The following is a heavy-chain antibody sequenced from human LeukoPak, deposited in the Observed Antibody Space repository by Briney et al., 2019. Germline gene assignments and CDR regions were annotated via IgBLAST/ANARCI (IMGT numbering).Heavy chain of an antibody. CDR1: VFTVSSNY. V-gene: IGHV3-53*01. CDR2: IYSGGST. CDR3: AREGATWHDAFDI. D-gene: IGHD1-26*01. J-gene: IGHJ3*02. Sequence: GGSLRLSCAASVFTVSSNYISWVRQAPWKGLEWVSVIYSGGSTYYADSVKGRFTISRDNSKNTLYLQMNSLRAEDTAVYYCAREGATWHDAFDIWGQGTMVTVSS.